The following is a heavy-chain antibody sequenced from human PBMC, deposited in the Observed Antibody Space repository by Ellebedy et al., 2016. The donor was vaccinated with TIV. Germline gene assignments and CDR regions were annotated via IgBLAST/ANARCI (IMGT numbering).Heavy chain of an antibody. CDR1: ADTFNSYY. D-gene: IGHD1-1*01. CDR3: ARDLEPPSLISYYDGMDV. V-gene: IGHV1-46*02. J-gene: IGHJ6*02. Sequence: AASVKVSCKASADTFNSYYIHWVRQAPGQGLEWMGIINPIDGSTTYSQKFQGRVTLTSDTSTRTVFMELSSLRSEDTAVYYCARDLEPPSLISYYDGMDVWGQGTTVTVSS. CDR2: INPIDGST.